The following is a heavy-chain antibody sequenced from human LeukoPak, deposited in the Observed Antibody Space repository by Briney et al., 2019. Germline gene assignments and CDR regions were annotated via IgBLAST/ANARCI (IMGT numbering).Heavy chain of an antibody. D-gene: IGHD6-19*01. Sequence: TGGSLRLSCAASGVTFSPYWMAWVRQAPGKGLEWVAAINQDGSGEYYMESVKGRFSVSRDNARNSAYLQLDSLRGEDSAVYYCVSGYTSGYWGQGTQVTVSS. CDR3: VSGYTSGY. V-gene: IGHV3-7*01. CDR1: GVTFSPYW. J-gene: IGHJ1*01. CDR2: INQDGSGE.